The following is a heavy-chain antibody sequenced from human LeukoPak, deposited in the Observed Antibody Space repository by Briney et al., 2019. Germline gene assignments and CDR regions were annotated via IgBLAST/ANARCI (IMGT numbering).Heavy chain of an antibody. CDR2: IRYDGSNK. V-gene: IGHV3-30*02. CDR3: AKETYYYGSGSYPLDP. J-gene: IGHJ5*02. D-gene: IGHD3-10*01. Sequence: GGSLRLSCAASGFTFSAYWMHWVRQVPGKGLEWVAFIRYDGSNKYYADSVKGRFTISRDNSKNTLYLQMNSLRAEDTAVYYCAKETYYYGSGSYPLDPWGQGTLVTVSS. CDR1: GFTFSAYW.